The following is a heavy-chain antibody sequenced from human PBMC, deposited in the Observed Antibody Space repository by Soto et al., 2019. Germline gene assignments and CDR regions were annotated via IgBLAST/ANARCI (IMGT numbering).Heavy chain of an antibody. Sequence: GASVKVSCKASSDSFSTDGVSWVRQAPGQGLEWMGWISGHNGNTNYAQKFQGRVLMTIDRSTNTGYVELRSLRFDDTAVYFCARDRVAATGSDPIIASYTGMDVWGQGTAVTVSS. CDR2: ISGHNGNT. J-gene: IGHJ6*02. D-gene: IGHD2-15*01. CDR1: SDSFSTDG. V-gene: IGHV1-18*01. CDR3: ARDRVAATGSDPIIASYTGMDV.